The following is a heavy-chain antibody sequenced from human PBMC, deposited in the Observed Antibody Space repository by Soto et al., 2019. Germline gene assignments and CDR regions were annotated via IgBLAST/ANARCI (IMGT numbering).Heavy chain of an antibody. CDR3: AKVSSSSGYFQP. J-gene: IGHJ1*01. CDR1: GFIFNDYA. Sequence: EVELVESGGGLVQPGRSLRLSCAASGFIFNDYAMHWVRQVPGKGLEWVSGISWNSGYIGYADSVKGRFTISRDNPKNSLYLQMNSLRSEDTALYYCAKVSSSSGYFQPWGQGTLVTVSS. V-gene: IGHV3-9*01. D-gene: IGHD6-6*01. CDR2: ISWNSGYI.